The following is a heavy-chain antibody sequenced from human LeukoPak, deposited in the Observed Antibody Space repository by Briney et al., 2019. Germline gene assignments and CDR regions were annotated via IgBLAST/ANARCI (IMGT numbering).Heavy chain of an antibody. Sequence: ASVTVSCKASGYTFTVYCMHWVRQAPGQGLEWMGWIYHNSGGTKSAQKFKGRVTRTRDTSISAAYMELSRLTSDDTAVYYCARDSIAAAGLYFYYWGQGTLVSVSA. V-gene: IGHV1-2*02. D-gene: IGHD6-13*01. CDR3: ARDSIAAAGLYFYY. J-gene: IGHJ4*02. CDR1: GYTFTVYC. CDR2: IYHNSGGT.